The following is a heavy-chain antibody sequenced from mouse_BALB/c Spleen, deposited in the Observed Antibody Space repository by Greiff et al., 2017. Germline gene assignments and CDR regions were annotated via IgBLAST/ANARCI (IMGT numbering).Heavy chain of an antibody. CDR3: ARERLLQRFDY. D-gene: IGHD1-1*01. CDR2: INPNNGGT. CDR1: GYTFTDHN. V-gene: IGHV1-18*01. J-gene: IGHJ2*01. Sequence: LQQSGPELVKPGASVKILCKASGYTFTDHNMDWVKQNHGKSLEWVGDINPNNGGTIYNQKFKGKATLTVDNSSSTAYMELRCLTTEDNAVYCCARERLLQRFDYWGQGTTLTVSS.